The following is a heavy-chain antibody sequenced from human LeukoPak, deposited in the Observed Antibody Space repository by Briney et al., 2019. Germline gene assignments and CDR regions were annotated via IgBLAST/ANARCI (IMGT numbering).Heavy chain of an antibody. J-gene: IGHJ4*02. D-gene: IGHD7-27*01. CDR1: GYTFTSYD. V-gene: IGHV1-8*01. CDR3: ARGPPNWGYDY. CDR2: MSPNSGGT. Sequence: ASVKVSCKASGYTFTSYDFNWGRQATGQRPEWMGWMSPNSGGTGYAQKFQDRVTMTRNTSISTAYMELSSLRSDDTAVYYCARGPPNWGYDYWGPGTLVTVSS.